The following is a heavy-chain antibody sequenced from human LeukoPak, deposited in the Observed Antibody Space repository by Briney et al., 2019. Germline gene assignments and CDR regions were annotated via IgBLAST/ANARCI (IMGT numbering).Heavy chain of an antibody. J-gene: IGHJ4*02. D-gene: IGHD6-19*01. V-gene: IGHV3-48*03. CDR1: GFTFSSYE. CDR2: ISSSGSTI. Sequence: GGSLRLSCAASGFTFSSYEMNWVRQAPGKGLEWVSYISSSGSTIYYADSVKGRFTISRDNVKNSLYLQMNSLRAEDTAVYYCARVGSGWYFDNWGQGTLVTVSS. CDR3: ARVGSGWYFDN.